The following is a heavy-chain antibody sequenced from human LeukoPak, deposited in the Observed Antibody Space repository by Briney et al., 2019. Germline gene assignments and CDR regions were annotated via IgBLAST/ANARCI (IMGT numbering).Heavy chain of an antibody. D-gene: IGHD4-17*01. CDR1: GFTFSSYA. Sequence: GGSLRLSCAASGFTFSSYAMSWVRQAPGKGLEWVSAISGSGGSTYYADSVKGRFTISRDNSKSTLYLQMNSLRAEDTAVYYCAILTTVTTKGDYWGQGTLVTVSS. CDR3: AILTTVTTKGDY. V-gene: IGHV3-23*01. CDR2: ISGSGGST. J-gene: IGHJ4*02.